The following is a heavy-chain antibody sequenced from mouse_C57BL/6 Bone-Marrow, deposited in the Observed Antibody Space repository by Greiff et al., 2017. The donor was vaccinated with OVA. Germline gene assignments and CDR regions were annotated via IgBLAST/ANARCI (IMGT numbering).Heavy chain of an antibody. J-gene: IGHJ4*01. CDR1: GYTFTSYG. V-gene: IGHV1-81*01. CDR3: ARIFNYYGTSY. CDR2: IYPRSGNT. D-gene: IGHD1-1*01. Sequence: QVQLKQSGAELARPGASVKLSCKASGYTFTSYGISWVKQRTGQGLEWIGEIYPRSGNTYYNEKFKGKATLTADKSSSTAYMALRSLTSEDSAVYFCARIFNYYGTSYWGQGTSVTVSS.